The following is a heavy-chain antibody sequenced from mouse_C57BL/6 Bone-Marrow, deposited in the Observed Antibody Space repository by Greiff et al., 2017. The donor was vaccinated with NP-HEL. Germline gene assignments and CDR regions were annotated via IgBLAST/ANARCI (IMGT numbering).Heavy chain of an antibody. CDR3: ARQGWAMDY. CDR1: GFTFSDYY. D-gene: IGHD3-2*02. CDR2: ISNGGGST. Sequence: LQQSGGGLVQPGGSLKLSCAASGFTFSDYYMYWVRQTPEKRLEWVAYISNGGGSTYYPDTVKGRFTISRDNAKNTLYLQMSRLKSEDTAMYYCARQGWAMDYWGQGTSVTVSS. J-gene: IGHJ4*01. V-gene: IGHV5-12*01.